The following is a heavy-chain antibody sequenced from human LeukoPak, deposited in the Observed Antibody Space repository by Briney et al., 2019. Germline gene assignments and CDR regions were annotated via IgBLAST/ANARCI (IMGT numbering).Heavy chain of an antibody. CDR3: ARGWELLSYYFDY. CDR2: ISSSSSYI. D-gene: IGHD1-26*01. V-gene: IGHV3-21*01. Sequence: NPGGSLRLSCAASGFTFSSYSMNWVRQAPGKGLEWVSSISSSSSYIYYADSVKGRFTISRDNAKNSLYLQMNSLRAEDTAVYYCARGWELLSYYFDYWGQGTLVTVSS. J-gene: IGHJ4*02. CDR1: GFTFSSYS.